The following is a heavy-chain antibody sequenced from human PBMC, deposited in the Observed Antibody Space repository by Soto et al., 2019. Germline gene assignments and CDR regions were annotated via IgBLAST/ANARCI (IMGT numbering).Heavy chain of an antibody. CDR2: ISAYNGNT. CDR3: ARDFPSSSWSTLEY. J-gene: IGHJ4*02. V-gene: IGHV1-18*01. CDR1: GYAFTSYG. Sequence: ASVKVSWKASGYAFTSYGSSWVQQAPGQGLEWMGWISAYNGNTNYAQKPQGRVTMTTDTSTSTAYMELRSLRSDDTAVYYCARDFPSSSWSTLEYWGQGPLVTVSS. D-gene: IGHD6-13*01.